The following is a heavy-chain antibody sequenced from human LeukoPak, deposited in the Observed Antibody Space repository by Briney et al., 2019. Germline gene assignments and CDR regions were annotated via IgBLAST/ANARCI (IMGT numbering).Heavy chain of an antibody. Sequence: ASVTVSCKCSGYAYTDCFMYWVRQAPGQGLEWMGWTNSKSGGTVYAQKFQGRVTMTRDTSISTAYMELSSLRSDDTAVYYCARRAATGTLWYYYYYMDVWGKGTTVTVPS. D-gene: IGHD5-18*01. V-gene: IGHV1-2*02. J-gene: IGHJ6*03. CDR2: TNSKSGGT. CDR3: ARRAATGTLWYYYYYMDV. CDR1: GYAYTDCF.